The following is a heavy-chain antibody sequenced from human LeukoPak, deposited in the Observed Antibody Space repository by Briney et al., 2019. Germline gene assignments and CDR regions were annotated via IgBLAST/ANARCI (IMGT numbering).Heavy chain of an antibody. Sequence: GASVKVSCKASGYTFTTYTIHWVRQAPGQRLEWMGWINAGNGNTKYSQKFQGRVTITRDTSASTAYMELSSLRSEDTAVYYCARGDDSSGQPRWGQGTLVTVSS. CDR2: INAGNGNT. CDR3: ARGDDSSGQPR. D-gene: IGHD3-22*01. J-gene: IGHJ4*02. V-gene: IGHV1-3*01. CDR1: GYTFTTYT.